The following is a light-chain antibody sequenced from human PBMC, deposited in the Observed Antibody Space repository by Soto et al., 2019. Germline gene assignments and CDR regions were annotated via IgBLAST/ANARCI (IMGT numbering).Light chain of an antibody. CDR2: DAS. J-gene: IGKJ4*01. V-gene: IGKV3-11*01. CDR3: QQRSGWPPVVT. Sequence: EIVLTQSPATLSLSPGERATLSCRASQIVDNFLAWYQQKPGQAPRLLIYDASNRAPGIPARFSGSGSGTDFTLTISTREPEDFAVYYCQQRSGWPPVVTFGGGTKVEIK. CDR1: QIVDNF.